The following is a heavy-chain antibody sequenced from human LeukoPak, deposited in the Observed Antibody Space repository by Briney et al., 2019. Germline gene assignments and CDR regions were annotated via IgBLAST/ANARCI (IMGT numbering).Heavy chain of an antibody. CDR3: AKDRGGSYYPSHDAFDV. CDR1: GFTFRNYW. J-gene: IGHJ3*01. V-gene: IGHV3-23*01. D-gene: IGHD1-26*01. CDR2: IRSSVYDT. Sequence: GGSLRLSCAASGFTFRNYWMSWVRQAPGKGLEWVSTIRSSVYDTYYVDSVKGRFTISRDNSENTLYLQMDSLRAEDTAVYFCAKDRGGSYYPSHDAFDVWGQGTMVTVSS.